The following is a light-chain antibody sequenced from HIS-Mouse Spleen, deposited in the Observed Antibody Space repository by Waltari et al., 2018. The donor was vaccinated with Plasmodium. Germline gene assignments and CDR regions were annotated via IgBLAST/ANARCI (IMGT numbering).Light chain of an antibody. CDR2: LNSDGSH. V-gene: IGLV4-69*01. J-gene: IGLJ3*02. Sequence: QLVLTQSPSASASLGASVKLTCTLSSGHSSYAIAWHQQQPEKGPRYLMKLNSDGSHSKGDGILDRCSGSSSGAERYLTIASLQSEDEADYYCQTWGTGFWVFGGGTKLTVL. CDR1: SGHSSYA. CDR3: QTWGTGFWV.